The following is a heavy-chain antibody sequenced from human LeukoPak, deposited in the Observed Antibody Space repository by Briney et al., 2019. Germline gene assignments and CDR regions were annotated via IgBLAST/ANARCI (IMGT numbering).Heavy chain of an antibody. CDR2: ISSSSSYI. CDR1: GFTFSTYS. J-gene: IGHJ4*02. Sequence: GGSLRLSCAASGFTFSTYSMNWVRQAPGKGLEWVSSISSSSSYIYYVDSVKGRFTISRDNAKNSLYLQMNSLRAEDTAVYYCARRLDFGGYSWGQGTLVTVSS. V-gene: IGHV3-21*01. CDR3: ARRLDFGGYS. D-gene: IGHD3-10*01.